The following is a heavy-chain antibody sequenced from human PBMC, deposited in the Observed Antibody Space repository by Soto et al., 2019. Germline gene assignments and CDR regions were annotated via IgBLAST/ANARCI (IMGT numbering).Heavy chain of an antibody. CDR3: ARDQSIYYYYGMDV. CDR1: GFTFSSYA. J-gene: IGHJ6*02. CDR2: ISYDGSNK. D-gene: IGHD6-6*01. V-gene: IGHV3-30-3*01. Sequence: QVQLVESGGGVVQPGRSLRLSCAASGFTFSSYAMHWVRQAPGKGLEWVAVISYDGSNKYYADSVKGRFTISRDNSKNTLYLQMNSRRAEDTAVYYCARDQSIYYYYGMDVWGQGTTVTVSS.